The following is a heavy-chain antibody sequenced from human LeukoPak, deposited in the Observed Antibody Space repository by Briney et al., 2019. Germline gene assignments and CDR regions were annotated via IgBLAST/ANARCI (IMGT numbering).Heavy chain of an antibody. V-gene: IGHV4-4*07. CDR3: ARDSMHSAYGDEY. J-gene: IGHJ4*02. Sequence: SETLSLTCTVSGGSINSYYWSWIRQPAGKGLEWIGRIYTSGITNYNPSLKSRVTMSVDTSKNQLSLKLNSVTAADTAVYYCARDSMHSAYGDEYWGQGTLVTVSS. D-gene: IGHD1-26*01. CDR2: IYTSGIT. CDR1: GGSINSYY.